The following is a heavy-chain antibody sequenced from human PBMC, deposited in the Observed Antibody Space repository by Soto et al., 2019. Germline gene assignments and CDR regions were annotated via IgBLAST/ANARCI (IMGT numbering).Heavy chain of an antibody. J-gene: IGHJ4*02. V-gene: IGHV4-39*01. Sequence: QLQLQESGPGLVKPSETLSLTCTVSGGSISRSSYYWGWIRQPPGKGLEWIGNIYYSGSTYYNPSIKSRVTISVDTSKNQFSLRLSSVTAADTAVYYCARQEWVQRWSDDYWGQGTLVTVSS. CDR3: ARQEWVQRWSDDY. CDR2: IYYSGST. D-gene: IGHD5-18*01. CDR1: GGSISRSSYY.